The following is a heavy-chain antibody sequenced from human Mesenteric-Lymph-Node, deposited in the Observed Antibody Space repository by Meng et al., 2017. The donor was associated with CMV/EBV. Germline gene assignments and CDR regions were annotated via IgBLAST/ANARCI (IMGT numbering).Heavy chain of an antibody. J-gene: IGHJ4*02. CDR1: GYTFRCYY. CDR2: INPNSGGT. CDR3: ARDANWGAFDY. V-gene: IGHV1-2*06. Sequence: SCKASGYTFRCYYMHWVRQAPGQGLEWMGRINPNSGGTNYAQKFQGRVTMTRDTSISTAYMELSRLRSDDTAVYYCARDANWGAFDYWGQETLVTVSS. D-gene: IGHD7-27*01.